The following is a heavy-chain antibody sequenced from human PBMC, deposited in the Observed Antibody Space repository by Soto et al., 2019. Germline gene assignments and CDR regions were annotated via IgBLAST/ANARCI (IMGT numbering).Heavy chain of an antibody. CDR1: GYTFSRYA. V-gene: IGHV1-3*01. Sequence: ASVKVSCKASGYTFSRYAIHWVRQAPGQRLEWMGWINAGNGNTKYSQKFEGRVTLTTDTSANTVYMELSSLRFEDTALYYCARDQQFRNWFDSWGQGTLFPVSP. CDR2: INAGNGNT. CDR3: ARDQQFRNWFDS. J-gene: IGHJ5*01. D-gene: IGHD6-13*01.